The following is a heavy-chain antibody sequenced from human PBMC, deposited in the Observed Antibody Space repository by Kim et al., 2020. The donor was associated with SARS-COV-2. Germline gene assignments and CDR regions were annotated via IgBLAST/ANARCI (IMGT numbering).Heavy chain of an antibody. CDR1: GFTVSSNY. Sequence: GGSLRLSCAASGFTVSSNYMSWVRQAPGKGLEWVSVIYSGGSTYYADSVKGRFTISRDNSKNTLYLQMNSLRAEDTAVYYCARERVLTGYSLRDYYYGMDVWGQGTTVTVSS. V-gene: IGHV3-66*01. J-gene: IGHJ6*02. CDR2: IYSGGST. D-gene: IGHD3-9*01. CDR3: ARERVLTGYSLRDYYYGMDV.